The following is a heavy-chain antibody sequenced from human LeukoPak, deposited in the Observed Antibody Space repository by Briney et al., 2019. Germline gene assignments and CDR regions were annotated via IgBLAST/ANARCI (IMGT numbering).Heavy chain of an antibody. CDR3: ARDQVDYEIPDHFDY. CDR1: DGSITSSNW. Sequence: SETLSLTCAVSDGSITSSNWWTWVRQPPGKGLEWIGEIFHSGTTNYNPSLKGRVTMSVDKSKNHFSLKLNSVTAADTAVYYCARDQVDYEIPDHFDYWGKGTLVTVSS. D-gene: IGHD3-22*01. V-gene: IGHV4-4*02. CDR2: IFHSGTT. J-gene: IGHJ4*02.